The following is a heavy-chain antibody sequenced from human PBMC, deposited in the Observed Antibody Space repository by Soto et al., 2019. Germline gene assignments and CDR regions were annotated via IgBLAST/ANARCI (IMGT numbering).Heavy chain of an antibody. D-gene: IGHD6-19*01. CDR3: AREAGIAVAGQRYYYYYYGMDV. CDR1: GYSISSGYY. Sequence: SETLSLTCAVSGYSISSGYYWGWIRQPPGKGLEWIGSIYHSGSTYYNPSLKSRVTISVDTSKNQFSPKLSSVTAADTAVYYCAREAGIAVAGQRYYYYYYGMDVWGQGTTVTVSS. CDR2: IYHSGST. V-gene: IGHV4-38-2*01. J-gene: IGHJ6*02.